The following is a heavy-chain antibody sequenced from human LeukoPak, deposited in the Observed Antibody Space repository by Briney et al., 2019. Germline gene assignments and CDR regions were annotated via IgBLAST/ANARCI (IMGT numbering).Heavy chain of an antibody. Sequence: SETLSLTCTVSGGSISSGGYYWSWIRQHPGKGLEWIGYIYYSGSTYYNPSLKSRVTISVDTSKNQFPLKLSSVTAADTAVYYCARAYGDYVGAFDIWGQGTMVTVSS. CDR3: ARAYGDYVGAFDI. D-gene: IGHD4-17*01. CDR2: IYYSGST. V-gene: IGHV4-31*03. CDR1: GGSISSGGYY. J-gene: IGHJ3*02.